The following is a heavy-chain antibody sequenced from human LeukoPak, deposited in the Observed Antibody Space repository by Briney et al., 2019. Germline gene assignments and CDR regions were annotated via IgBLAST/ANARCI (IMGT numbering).Heavy chain of an antibody. J-gene: IGHJ6*03. CDR2: INSDGSST. Sequence: GGSLRLSCAASGFTFSSYWMHWVRQAPGKGLVWASRINSDGSSTSYADSVKGRFTISRDNAKNTLYLQMNSLRAEDTAVYYCARGDTYDFWSGYPNYYYYYMDVWGKGTTVTVSS. CDR1: GFTFSSYW. CDR3: ARGDTYDFWSGYPNYYYYYMDV. V-gene: IGHV3-74*01. D-gene: IGHD3-3*01.